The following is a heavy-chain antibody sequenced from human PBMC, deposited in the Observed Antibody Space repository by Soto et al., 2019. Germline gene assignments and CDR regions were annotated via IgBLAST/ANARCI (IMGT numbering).Heavy chain of an antibody. D-gene: IGHD4-17*01. CDR2: INHSGIT. J-gene: IGHJ3*02. CDR1: GASFSGYF. V-gene: IGHV4-34*01. Sequence: SETLSLTCTVYGASFSGYFCSWIRQPPGKGLEWIGEINHSGITKYNPSLKSRVTISGDTSRDQFSLNLGSVTAADTAVYYCARVTDYGGNFRLSFDIWGQGTLVTVSS. CDR3: ARVTDYGGNFRLSFDI.